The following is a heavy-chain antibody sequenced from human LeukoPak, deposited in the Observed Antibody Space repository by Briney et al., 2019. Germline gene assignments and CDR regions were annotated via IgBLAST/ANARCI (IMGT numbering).Heavy chain of an antibody. Sequence: PGGSLRLSCAASGFTFSSYGMHWVRQAPGKGLEWVAFIRYDGSNKYYADSVKGRFTISRDNSKSTLYLQMNSLRAEDTAVYYCAKVPYSSGWYGGYYFDYWGQGTLVTVSS. D-gene: IGHD6-19*01. CDR1: GFTFSSYG. CDR3: AKVPYSSGWYGGYYFDY. CDR2: IRYDGSNK. V-gene: IGHV3-30*02. J-gene: IGHJ4*02.